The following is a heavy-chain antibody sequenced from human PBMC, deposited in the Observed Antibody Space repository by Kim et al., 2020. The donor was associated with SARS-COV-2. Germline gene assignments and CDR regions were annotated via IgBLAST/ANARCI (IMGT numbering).Heavy chain of an antibody. J-gene: IGHJ5*02. Sequence: ASVKVSCKASGYTFTSYAMHWVRQAPGQRLEWMGWINAGNGNTKYSQKFQGRVTITRDTSASTAYMELSSLRSEDTAVYYCARDPLHYCSGGSCYSGWFDPWGQGTLVTVSS. D-gene: IGHD2-15*01. CDR3: ARDPLHYCSGGSCYSGWFDP. CDR2: INAGNGNT. CDR1: GYTFTSYA. V-gene: IGHV1-3*01.